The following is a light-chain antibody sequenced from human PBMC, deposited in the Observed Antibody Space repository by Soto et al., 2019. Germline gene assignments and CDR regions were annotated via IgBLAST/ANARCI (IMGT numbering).Light chain of an antibody. CDR1: SFNIGAGYD. CDR3: QSFDTRLNSVV. V-gene: IGLV1-40*01. Sequence: QSVLTQPPSVSGAPGQRVSISCTGSSFNIGAGYDVHWYHQLPGTAPKLLLYGNNNRPSGVPDRFSGSKSGTSASLVITGLQAEDEADYYCQSFDTRLNSVVFGGGTKLTVL. CDR2: GNN. J-gene: IGLJ2*01.